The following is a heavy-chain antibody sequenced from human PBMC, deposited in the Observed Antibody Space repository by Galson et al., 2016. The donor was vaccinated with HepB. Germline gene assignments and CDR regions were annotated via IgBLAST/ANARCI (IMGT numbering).Heavy chain of an antibody. J-gene: IGHJ4*02. CDR1: GYSFTTHW. V-gene: IGHV5-51*01. CDR3: ARHEEHHSASVRGSFDY. CDR2: IYPGDSDT. Sequence: QSGAEVKKPGESLKISCKGSGYSFTTHWIGWVRQMPGKGLEWMGIIYPGDSDTRYNPSFQGQVTISADKSISTAYLQWSRLKASDTAVYYCARHEEHHSASVRGSFDYWGQGTLVTVSS. D-gene: IGHD3-10*01.